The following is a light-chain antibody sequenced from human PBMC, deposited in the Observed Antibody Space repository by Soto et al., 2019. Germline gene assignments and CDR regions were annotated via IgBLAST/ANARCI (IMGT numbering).Light chain of an antibody. V-gene: IGLV2-14*01. CDR1: GSDVGGYNY. J-gene: IGLJ2*01. CDR2: DVS. Sequence: QSALTQPASVSGSPGQSITISCTGTGSDVGGYNYVSWYQQHPGKAPKPMIYDVSNRPSGVSNRFSGSKSGNTASLTISGLQAEDEADYYCSSYTRSSTLYVVFAGGTKLTVL. CDR3: SSYTRSSTLYVV.